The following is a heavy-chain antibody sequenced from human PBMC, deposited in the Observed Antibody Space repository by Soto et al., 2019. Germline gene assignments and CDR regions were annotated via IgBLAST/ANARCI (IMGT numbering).Heavy chain of an antibody. V-gene: IGHV1-46*01. CDR2: INPSGGST. CDR1: GYTFTSYY. CDR3: ARDRVDTAMVNYYYGMDV. D-gene: IGHD5-18*01. J-gene: IGHJ6*02. Sequence: ASVKVSFKASGYTFTSYYMHWVRQAPGQGLEWMGIINPSGGSTSYAQKFQGRVTMTRDTSTSTVYMELSSLRSEDTAVYYCARDRVDTAMVNYYYGMDVWGQGTTVTVSS.